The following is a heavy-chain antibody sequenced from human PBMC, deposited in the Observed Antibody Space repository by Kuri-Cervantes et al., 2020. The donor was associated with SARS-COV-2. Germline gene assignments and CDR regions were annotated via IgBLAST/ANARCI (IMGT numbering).Heavy chain of an antibody. CDR1: GYTLTNYG. J-gene: IGHJ4*02. CDR2: INGYNDNT. D-gene: IGHD2-15*01. Sequence: ASVKVSCKASGYTLTNYGISWVRQAPGQGLEWMGWINGYNDNTKYAQKLQGRVTMTTDTSTSTAYMELRSLRSDDTAVYYCARGIVVVVAAMGYFDYWGQGTLVIVSS. V-gene: IGHV1-18*04. CDR3: ARGIVVVVAAMGYFDY.